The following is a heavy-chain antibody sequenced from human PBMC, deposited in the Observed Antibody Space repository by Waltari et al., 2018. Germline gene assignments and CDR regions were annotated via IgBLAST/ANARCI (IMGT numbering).Heavy chain of an antibody. Sequence: QVHLVQSGAEVKKPGSSVKVSCKASGGTFGRYAITWVRQAPVQGLEWMGGLIPIFGAPNYAQRFQGRVTITADESTSTVYMELSSLKSEDTALYFCARRQLGGPLDPWGQGTLVTVSS. J-gene: IGHJ5*02. CDR1: GGTFGRYA. D-gene: IGHD1-1*01. V-gene: IGHV1-69*12. CDR3: ARRQLGGPLDP. CDR2: LIPIFGAP.